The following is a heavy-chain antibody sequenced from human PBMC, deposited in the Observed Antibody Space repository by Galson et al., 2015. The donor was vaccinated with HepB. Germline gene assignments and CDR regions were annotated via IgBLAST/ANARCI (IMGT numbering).Heavy chain of an antibody. D-gene: IGHD6-13*01. J-gene: IGHJ6*02. CDR2: IYPADSDT. CDR3: AQIRSSSWFRRMDGMDV. Sequence: QSGAEVKKPGESLKISCKGSAYSFSSYLLAWVRQMPGRGLECMGIIYPADSDTRYSPSFQGQVTISADKSIGTAYLQWRSLKASDTAMYFCAQIRSSSWFRRMDGMDVWGQGTTVTVSS. CDR1: AYSFSSYL. V-gene: IGHV5-51*01.